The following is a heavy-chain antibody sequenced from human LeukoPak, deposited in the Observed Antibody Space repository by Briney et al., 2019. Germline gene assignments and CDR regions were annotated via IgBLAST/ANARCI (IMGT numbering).Heavy chain of an antibody. J-gene: IGHJ4*02. CDR3: ARDWWLVFDY. CDR1: GFTFSSYG. V-gene: IGHV3-30*03. D-gene: IGHD6-19*01. CDR2: ISYDGSNK. Sequence: GGSLRLSCAASGFTFSSYGMHWVRQAPGKGLEWVAVISYDGSNKYYADSVKGRFTISRDNAKNSLYLQMNSLRAEDTAVYYCARDWWLVFDYWGQGTLVTVSS.